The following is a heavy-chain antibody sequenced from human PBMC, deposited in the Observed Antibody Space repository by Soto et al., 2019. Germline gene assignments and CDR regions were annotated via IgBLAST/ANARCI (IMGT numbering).Heavy chain of an antibody. J-gene: IGHJ4*02. V-gene: IGHV4-31*03. Sequence: SETLSLTCTVSGGSINSGGYYWSWIRQHPGKGLEWIGYIYNSGSTYYNPSLKSRVTISVDTSKNQFSLKLSSVTAADTAVYCCARGITMIRGVIHTPYFDYWGQGTLVTVSS. CDR1: GGSINSGGYY. CDR2: IYNSGST. CDR3: ARGITMIRGVIHTPYFDY. D-gene: IGHD3-10*01.